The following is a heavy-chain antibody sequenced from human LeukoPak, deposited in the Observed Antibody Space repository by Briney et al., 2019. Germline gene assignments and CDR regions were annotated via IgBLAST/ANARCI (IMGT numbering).Heavy chain of an antibody. V-gene: IGHV4-59*01. D-gene: IGHD3-22*01. Sequence: PSETLSLTCTVSGGSISSYYWSWIRQPPGKGLEWIAYIHYSGSTNYNPSLKSRVTISVDTSKNQFSLKLSSVTAADTAVYYCVRGGYIYDSSAYYARFDYWGQGTLVTVSS. CDR3: VRGGYIYDSSAYYARFDY. J-gene: IGHJ4*02. CDR1: GGSISSYY. CDR2: IHYSGST.